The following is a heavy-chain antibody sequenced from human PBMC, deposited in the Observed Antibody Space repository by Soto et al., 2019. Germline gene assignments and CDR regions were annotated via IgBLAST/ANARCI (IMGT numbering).Heavy chain of an antibody. J-gene: IGHJ5*02. D-gene: IGHD1-26*01. CDR1: TFSMYG. CDR3: TRGQGGSYDVWFDP. CDR2: ISSGAIYI. V-gene: IGHV3-21*01. Sequence: EVQVVESGGGLVQPGGSLRLSCNFTFSMYGMNWVPPAPGKGLEWVASISSGAIYIKYADSVKGRFTISRDNAKNSVSLQMNSLRVDDTAVYFCTRGQGGSYDVWFDPWGQGTLVTVAS.